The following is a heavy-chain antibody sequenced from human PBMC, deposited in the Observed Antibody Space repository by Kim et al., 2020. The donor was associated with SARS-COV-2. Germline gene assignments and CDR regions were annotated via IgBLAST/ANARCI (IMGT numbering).Heavy chain of an antibody. D-gene: IGHD1-26*01. J-gene: IGHJ4*02. V-gene: IGHV4-39*01. Sequence: PSLKSRVTISVDTAKHQFSLKLSSVTAADTAVYYCARQGASLVGASRSFDYWGQGTLVTVSS. CDR3: ARQGASLVGASRSFDY.